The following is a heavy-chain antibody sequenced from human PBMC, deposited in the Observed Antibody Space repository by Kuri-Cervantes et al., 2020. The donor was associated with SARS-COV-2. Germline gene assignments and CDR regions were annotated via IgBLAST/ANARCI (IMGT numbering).Heavy chain of an antibody. CDR2: INHSGST. Sequence: ESLKISCAVYGGSFNDYYWGWTWIRQPPGKGLEWLGEINHSGSTNYNPSLKSRVTISVDTSKNQFSLKLSSVTAADTAVYYCATTSYDSSGYYYRYYGMDVWGQGTTVTVSS. V-gene: IGHV4-34*01. D-gene: IGHD3-22*01. CDR3: ATTSYDSSGYYYRYYGMDV. J-gene: IGHJ6*02. CDR1: GGSFNDYY.